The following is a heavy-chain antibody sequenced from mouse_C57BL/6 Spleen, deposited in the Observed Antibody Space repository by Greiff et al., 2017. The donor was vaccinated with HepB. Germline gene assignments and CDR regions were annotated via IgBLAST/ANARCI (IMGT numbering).Heavy chain of an antibody. D-gene: IGHD1-1*01. V-gene: IGHV5-4*03. CDR3: ARVRGTWFAY. J-gene: IGHJ3*01. CDR1: GFTFSSYA. Sequence: EVMLVESGGGLVKPGGSLKLSCAASGFTFSSYAMSWVRQTPEKRLEWVATISDGGSYTYYPDNVKGRFTISRDNAKNNLYLQMSHLKSEDTAMYYCARVRGTWFAYWGQGTLVTVSA. CDR2: ISDGGSYT.